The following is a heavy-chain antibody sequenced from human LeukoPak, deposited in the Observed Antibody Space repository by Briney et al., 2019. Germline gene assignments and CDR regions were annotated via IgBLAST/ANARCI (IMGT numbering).Heavy chain of an antibody. Sequence: GGSLKISCKGSGYSFTSYWIGWVRQMPGKGLEWMGIIYPGDSDTRYSPSFQGQVTISADKSISTAYLQWSSLKASDTAMYYCARHVGYYGSGSYPDYWGQGTLVTVSS. J-gene: IGHJ4*02. D-gene: IGHD3-10*01. CDR3: ARHVGYYGSGSYPDY. V-gene: IGHV5-51*01. CDR1: GYSFTSYW. CDR2: IYPGDSDT.